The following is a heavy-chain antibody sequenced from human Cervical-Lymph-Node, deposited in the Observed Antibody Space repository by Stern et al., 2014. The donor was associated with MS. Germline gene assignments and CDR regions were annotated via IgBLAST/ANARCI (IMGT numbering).Heavy chain of an antibody. J-gene: IGHJ4*02. D-gene: IGHD1-26*01. CDR3: AKDPASGSYYRSVDY. CDR2: ISYDGSNK. Sequence: VQLLESGGGVVQPGRSLRLSCAASGFTFSSYGMHWVRQAPGKGLEWVAVISYDGSNKYYADSVKGRFTISRDNSKNTLYLQMNSLRAEDTAVYYCAKDPASGSYYRSVDYWGQGTLVTVSS. V-gene: IGHV3-30*18. CDR1: GFTFSSYG.